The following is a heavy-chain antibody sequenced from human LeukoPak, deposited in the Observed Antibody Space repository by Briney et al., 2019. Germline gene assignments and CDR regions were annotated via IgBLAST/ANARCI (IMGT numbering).Heavy chain of an antibody. V-gene: IGHV1-2*02. CDR1: GYSFTSYY. CDR3: ARVGRSVEVPTATGAYFDY. CDR2: INANSGGT. J-gene: IGHJ4*02. D-gene: IGHD2-2*01. Sequence: ASVKVSCKASGYSFTSYYMHWVRQAPGQGLEWMGWINANSGGTNYAQKFQGRVTMTRDTSINTAYMELSRLRSDDTAVYYCARVGRSVEVPTATGAYFDYWGQGTLVTVSS.